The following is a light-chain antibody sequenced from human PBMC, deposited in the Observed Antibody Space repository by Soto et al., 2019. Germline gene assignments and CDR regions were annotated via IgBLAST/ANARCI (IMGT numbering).Light chain of an antibody. CDR1: QSVNNN. CDR2: DAS. CDR3: QLSARSALYT. Sequence: EIVMTQSPATLYVSPGERATLSCRASQSVNNNLAWSQQKPGQAPRLLIYDASTRATGVPARVSGSGSAAEYPLTLISLQYEASAVYYCQLSARSALYTFGQGT. J-gene: IGKJ2*01. V-gene: IGKV3-15*01.